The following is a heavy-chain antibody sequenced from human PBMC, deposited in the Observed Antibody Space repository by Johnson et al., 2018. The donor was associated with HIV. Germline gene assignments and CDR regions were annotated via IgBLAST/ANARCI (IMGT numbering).Heavy chain of an antibody. CDR1: GFTFSDHY. CDR3: ASDTSIAAERAFDI. Sequence: QVQLVEFGGGLVKPGGSLRLSCVASGFTFSDHYMSWIRQAPGKGLEWVAHISSSGSNRDYSDSVKGRFTISRDNAKNSLFLQMNSLRAEDTAVYYCASDTSIAAERAFDIWGQGTMVTVSS. D-gene: IGHD6-6*01. J-gene: IGHJ3*02. CDR2: ISSSGSNR. V-gene: IGHV3-11*04.